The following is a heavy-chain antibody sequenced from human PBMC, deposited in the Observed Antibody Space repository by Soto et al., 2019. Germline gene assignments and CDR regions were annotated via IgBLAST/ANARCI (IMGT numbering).Heavy chain of an antibody. D-gene: IGHD3-16*01. CDR2: IKEDGSEK. V-gene: IGHV3-7*03. CDR3: VIVVRWGGY. Sequence: EVQLVESGGGLVQPGGSLRLSCAASGFTFSTYWMSWVRQAPGKGLEWVANIKEDGSEKYYVDSVKGRFTISRDNANNSLSLQTNSLRAEDTAVYYCVIVVRWGGYWGQGTLVTVSS. CDR1: GFTFSTYW. J-gene: IGHJ4*02.